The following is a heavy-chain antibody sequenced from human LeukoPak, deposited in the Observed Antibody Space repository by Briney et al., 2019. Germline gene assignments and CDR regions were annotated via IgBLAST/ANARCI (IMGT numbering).Heavy chain of an antibody. CDR1: GYTFTHSW. J-gene: IGHJ4*02. Sequence: GESLKISCETSGYTFTHSWIAWVRQMPGKGPEYMGIVDPRDSEARYSPSFQGQVTFSVDKSINTAYLRWGSLKASDTGMYYCARLGGSGSFLNPFGQWGQGTLVIVSS. CDR2: VDPRDSEA. D-gene: IGHD3-10*01. V-gene: IGHV5-51*01. CDR3: ARLGGSGSFLNPFGQ.